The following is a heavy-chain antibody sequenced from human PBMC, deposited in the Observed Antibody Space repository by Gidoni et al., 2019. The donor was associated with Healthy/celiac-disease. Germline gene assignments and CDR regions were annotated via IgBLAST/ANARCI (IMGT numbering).Heavy chain of an antibody. J-gene: IGHJ5*02. D-gene: IGHD1-26*01. CDR1: GGSISSSSYS. CDR2: IYYSGST. V-gene: IGHV4-39*01. Sequence: QLQLQESGPGLVKPSETLSLTCTVSGGSISSSSYSWGWIRQPPGKGRGWIGSIYYSGSTYYNPSLKSRVTISVDTSKNQFSLKLSSVTAADTAVYYCARHTWELLVNWFDPWGQGTLVTVSS. CDR3: ARHTWELLVNWFDP.